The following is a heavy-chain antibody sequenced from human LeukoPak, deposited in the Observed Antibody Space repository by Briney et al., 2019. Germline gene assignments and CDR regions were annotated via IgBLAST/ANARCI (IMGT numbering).Heavy chain of an antibody. J-gene: IGHJ4*02. CDR3: ARDHYYYDSSGYYGGSVDY. CDR1: GYTFTSYG. Sequence: ASVKVSCKASGYTFTSYGISWVRQAPGQGLEWMGWISAYNGNTNYAQKLQGRVTMTTDTSTSTAYMELSRLRSDDTAVYYCARDHYYYDSSGYYGGSVDYWGQGTLVTVSS. D-gene: IGHD3-22*01. CDR2: ISAYNGNT. V-gene: IGHV1-18*01.